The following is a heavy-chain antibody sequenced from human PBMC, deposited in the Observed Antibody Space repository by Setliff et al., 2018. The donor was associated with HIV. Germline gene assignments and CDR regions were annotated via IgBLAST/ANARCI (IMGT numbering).Heavy chain of an antibody. CDR2: IIPILGTA. CDR3: AREGYCSSTSCYDNWFDP. J-gene: IGHJ5*02. Sequence: SVKVSCKASGGTFSSYAISWVRQAPGQGLEWMGGIIPILGTANYAQKFQGRVTITADESTSTAYMELSSLRSEDTAVYYCAREGYCSSTSCYDNWFDPWGQGTLVTVSS. D-gene: IGHD2-2*01. CDR1: GGTFSSYA. V-gene: IGHV1-69*13.